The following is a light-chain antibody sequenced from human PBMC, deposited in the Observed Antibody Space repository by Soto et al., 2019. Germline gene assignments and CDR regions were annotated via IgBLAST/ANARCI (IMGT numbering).Light chain of an antibody. Sequence: QSVLTQPPSASGTPGQRVTISCSGSRSNIGSNAVNWYQQLPGTAPKLLIYTFAQRPSGVPDRFSGSKSGTSASLAISGLQSEDEADYYCASWDVSLNAWVFGGGTKVTVL. CDR3: ASWDVSLNAWV. J-gene: IGLJ3*02. CDR1: RSNIGSNA. CDR2: TFA. V-gene: IGLV1-44*01.